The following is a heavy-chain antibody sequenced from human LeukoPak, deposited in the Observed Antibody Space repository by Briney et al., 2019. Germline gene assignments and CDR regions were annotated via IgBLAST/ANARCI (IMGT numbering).Heavy chain of an antibody. V-gene: IGHV3-30*18. Sequence: GGSLRLSCVASGFTFSNFWMHWVRQAPGKGLEWVAVISYDGSNKYYADSVKGRFTISRDNSKNTLYLQMNSLRAEDTAVYYCAKAISSSWYSLDYWGQGTLVTVSS. CDR1: GFTFSNFW. D-gene: IGHD6-13*01. CDR3: AKAISSSWYSLDY. J-gene: IGHJ4*02. CDR2: ISYDGSNK.